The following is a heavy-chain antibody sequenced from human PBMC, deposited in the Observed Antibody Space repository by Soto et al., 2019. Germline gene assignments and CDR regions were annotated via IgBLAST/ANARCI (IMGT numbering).Heavy chain of an antibody. CDR3: ARSLGIGYFDS. D-gene: IGHD7-27*01. Sequence: PSQXLSLTCAISRDSVSSNSAAWNWSRQSPSRGLEWLGRTYYRSKWYNDYAESVKSRITINPDTSQKQVTLQLKSVTPEDTAVYYCARSLGIGYFDSWGQGTLVTVSS. V-gene: IGHV6-1*01. CDR2: TYYRSKWYN. CDR1: RDSVSSNSAA. J-gene: IGHJ4*02.